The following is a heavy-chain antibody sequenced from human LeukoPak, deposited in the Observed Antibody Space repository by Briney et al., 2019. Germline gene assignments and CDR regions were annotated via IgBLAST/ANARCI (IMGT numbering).Heavy chain of an antibody. D-gene: IGHD2-8*01. CDR1: GYTFTGYY. CDR3: ARDSGLVLMVYAIGSWFDP. V-gene: IGHV1-2*02. J-gene: IGHJ5*02. CDR2: SNPNSGGT. Sequence: ASVKVSCKASGYTFTGYYMHWVRQAPGQGLEWMGWSNPNSGGTNYAQKFQGRVTMTRDTSISTADMELSRLRSDDAAVHYCARDSGLVLMVYAIGSWFDPWGQGTLVTVSS.